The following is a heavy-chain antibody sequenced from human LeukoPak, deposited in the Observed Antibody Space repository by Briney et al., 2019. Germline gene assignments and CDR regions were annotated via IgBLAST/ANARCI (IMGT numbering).Heavy chain of an antibody. J-gene: IGHJ6*03. CDR1: GFTFSDYY. Sequence: GGSLRLSCAASGFTFSDYYMSWIRQAPGKGLEWVSYVSSSGSTIYYADSVKGRFTISRDNAENSLYLQMNSLRAEDTAVYYCARDRRRYNWNYGYYMDVWGKGTTVTVSS. CDR2: VSSSGSTI. D-gene: IGHD1-7*01. CDR3: ARDRRRYNWNYGYYMDV. V-gene: IGHV3-11*04.